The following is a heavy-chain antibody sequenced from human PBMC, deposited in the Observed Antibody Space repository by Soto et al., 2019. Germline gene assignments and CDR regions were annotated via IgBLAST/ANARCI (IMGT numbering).Heavy chain of an antibody. J-gene: IGHJ4*02. V-gene: IGHV3-30-3*01. CDR3: ARLTTVTTIFDY. D-gene: IGHD4-17*01. CDR1: GFTFSSYA. CDR2: ISYDGSNK. Sequence: PXGSLRLSCAASGFTFSSYAMHWVRQAPGKGLEWVAVISYDGSNKYYADSVKGRFTISRDNSKNTLYLQMNSLRAEDTAVYYCARLTTVTTIFDYWGQGSLVTVSS.